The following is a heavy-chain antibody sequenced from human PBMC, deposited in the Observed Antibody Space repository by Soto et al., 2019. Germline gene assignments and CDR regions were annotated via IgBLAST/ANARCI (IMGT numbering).Heavy chain of an antibody. CDR1: GDSLSGTYW. Sequence: QVQLQESGPGPVKPSETLSLTCAVSGDSLSGTYWWSWVRQAPGGGLQWIGEISYSGTTLYDPSLMSRVTISMDKSRSEFSLTLISVTAADSASYYCARHILVTGTRGFDFWGQGILVTVSS. CDR3: ARHILVTGTRGFDF. CDR2: ISYSGTT. D-gene: IGHD6-19*01. J-gene: IGHJ4*02. V-gene: IGHV4-4*02.